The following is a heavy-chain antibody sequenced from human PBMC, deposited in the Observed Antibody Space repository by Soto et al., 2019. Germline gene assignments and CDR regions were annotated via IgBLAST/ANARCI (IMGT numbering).Heavy chain of an antibody. CDR3: AKGNSQWGSGDAFDL. D-gene: IGHD1-26*01. CDR1: GFTFKSFA. Sequence: DEQLLESGGGLVQPGGSLRLSCAASGFTFKSFAMSWVRQAPGTGLEWVSSISGSGGSIYYADSVKGRFTISRDNSKTALYLEMDSLKAEDTAVFYFAKGNSQWGSGDAFDLWGQGTMVIVSS. J-gene: IGHJ3*01. V-gene: IGHV3-23*01. CDR2: ISGSGGSI.